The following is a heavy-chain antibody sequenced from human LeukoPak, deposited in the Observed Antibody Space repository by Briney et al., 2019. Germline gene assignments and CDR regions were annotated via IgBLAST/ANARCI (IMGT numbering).Heavy chain of an antibody. CDR2: INPSGGNT. D-gene: IGHD6-19*01. J-gene: IGHJ4*02. V-gene: IGHV1-46*01. Sequence: ASVKVSCKASGYTFTSYYMHWVRQAPGQGLEWMGIINPSGGNTNYAQKFQGRATMTRDTSTSTVYMELSSLRSEDTAVYYCARWFGSSGWYKYFDYWGQGTLVTVSS. CDR3: ARWFGSSGWYKYFDY. CDR1: GYTFTSYY.